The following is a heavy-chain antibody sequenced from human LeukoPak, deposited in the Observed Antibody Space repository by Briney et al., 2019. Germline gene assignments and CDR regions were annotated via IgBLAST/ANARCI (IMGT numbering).Heavy chain of an antibody. CDR3: AKDKGVAGHDY. Sequence: GDSLRLSCAASGFTFSSYAMSWVRQAPGKGLEWVSAISGSAGSTYYADSVKGRFTISRDNSKNTLYLQMNSLRAEDTAVYYCAKDKGVAGHDYWGQGTLVTVSS. CDR2: ISGSAGST. CDR1: GFTFSSYA. J-gene: IGHJ4*02. V-gene: IGHV3-23*01. D-gene: IGHD3-3*01.